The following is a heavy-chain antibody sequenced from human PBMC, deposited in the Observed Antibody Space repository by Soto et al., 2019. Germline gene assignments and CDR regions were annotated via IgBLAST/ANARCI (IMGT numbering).Heavy chain of an antibody. CDR2: ISYDGSNK. D-gene: IGHD6-6*01. V-gene: IGHV3-30-3*01. J-gene: IGHJ6*02. CDR1: GFTFSSYA. CDR3: AREMWSDSSSSDYYYYGMDV. Sequence: PGGSLRLSCAASGFTFSSYAMHWVRQAPGKGLEWVAVISYDGSNKYYADSVKGRFTISRDNSKNTLYLQMNSLRAEDTAVYYCAREMWSDSSSSDYYYYGMDVWGQGTTVTVSS.